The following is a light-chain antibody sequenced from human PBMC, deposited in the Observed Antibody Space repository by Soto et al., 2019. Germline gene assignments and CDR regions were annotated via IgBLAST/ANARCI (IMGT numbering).Light chain of an antibody. J-gene: IGKJ1*01. CDR3: QQYNSYSWT. V-gene: IGKV1-5*03. Sequence: DIHITQSPSTLSASVGDRVTITCRASQSVNRWLAWYQQKPGKAPKLLIYETSSLESGVPSRFGGSGSGTEFTLTISSLQPDDFAIYYCQQYNSYSWTFGQGTKVDIK. CDR2: ETS. CDR1: QSVNRW.